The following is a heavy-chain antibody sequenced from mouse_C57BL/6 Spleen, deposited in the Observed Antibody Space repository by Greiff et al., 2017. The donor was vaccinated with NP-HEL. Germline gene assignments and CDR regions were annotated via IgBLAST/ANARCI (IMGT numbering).Heavy chain of an antibody. V-gene: IGHV1-69*01. CDR3: ASYYSNPFAY. Sequence: QVQLQQSGADLVMPGASVKLSCKASGYTFTSYWMHWVKQRPGQGLEWIGEIDPSDSYTNYNQKFKGKSTLTVDKSSSTAYMQLSSLTSEDSAVYSCASYYSNPFAYWGQGTLVTVSA. J-gene: IGHJ3*01. D-gene: IGHD2-5*01. CDR2: IDPSDSYT. CDR1: GYTFTSYW.